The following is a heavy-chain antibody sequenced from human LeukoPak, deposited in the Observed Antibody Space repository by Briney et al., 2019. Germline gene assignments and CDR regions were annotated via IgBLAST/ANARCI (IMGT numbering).Heavy chain of an antibody. CDR2: IYYSGST. CDR3: ARAGSGWFNNWFDP. Sequence: SETLSLTCTVSGGSISSYHWSWIRQPPGKGLECIGYIYYSGSTHYNPSLKSRVTISVDTSKNQFSLKLSSVTAADTAVYYCARAGSGWFNNWFDPWGQGTLVTVSS. V-gene: IGHV4-59*12. D-gene: IGHD6-19*01. J-gene: IGHJ5*02. CDR1: GGSISSYH.